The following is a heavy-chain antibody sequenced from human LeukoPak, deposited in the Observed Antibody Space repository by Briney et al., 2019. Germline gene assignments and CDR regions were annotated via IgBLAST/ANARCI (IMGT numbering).Heavy chain of an antibody. CDR3: AKENDIVVVYYFDY. CDR2: IRYDGSNK. Sequence: RGSLRLSCAASGFTFTSYDMHWVRQAPGKGLEWVAFIRYDGSNKYYADSLKGRFTISRDNSKNTLYLQMDSLRAEDTAVYYCAKENDIVVVYYFDYWGQGTLVTVSS. V-gene: IGHV3-30*02. J-gene: IGHJ4*02. CDR1: GFTFTSYD. D-gene: IGHD2-2*01.